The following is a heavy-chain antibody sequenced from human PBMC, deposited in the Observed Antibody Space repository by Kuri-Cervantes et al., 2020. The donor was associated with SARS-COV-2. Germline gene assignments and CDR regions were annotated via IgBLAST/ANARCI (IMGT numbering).Heavy chain of an antibody. V-gene: IGHV1-2*06. CDR3: ARDRKYYYDNTAYRPRGDALDI. J-gene: IGHJ3*02. CDR2: INPNSGGT. D-gene: IGHD3-22*01. Sequence: ASVKVSCKASGYTFTGYYMHRVRQAPGQGLEWMGRINPNSGGTNYAQKFQGRVTMTRDTSISTVYMELSSLRSEDTAMYFCARDRKYYYDNTAYRPRGDALDIWGQGTMVTVSS. CDR1: GYTFTGYY.